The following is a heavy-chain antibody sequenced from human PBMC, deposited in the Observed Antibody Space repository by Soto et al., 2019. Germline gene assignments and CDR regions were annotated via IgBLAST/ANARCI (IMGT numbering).Heavy chain of an antibody. V-gene: IGHV4-38-2*02. CDR1: GYSISSGYY. Sequence: PSETLSLTCAVSGYSISSGYYWGWIRQPPGKGLEWIGSIYHSGSTYYNPSLKSRVTISVDTSKNQFSLKLSSVTAADTAVYYCARDQGELDYWGQGTMVTVYS. CDR3: ARDQGELDY. CDR2: IYHSGST. J-gene: IGHJ4*02. D-gene: IGHD1-26*01.